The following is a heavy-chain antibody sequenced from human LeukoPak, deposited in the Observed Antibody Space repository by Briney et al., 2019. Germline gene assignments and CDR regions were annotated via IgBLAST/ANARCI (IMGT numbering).Heavy chain of an antibody. Sequence: SETLSLTCTVSGGSISSYYWSWIRQPAGKGLEWIGRIYTCGSTNYNPSLKSRVTMSVDTSKNQISLKLSSVTATDPAVYYCAREGGGCSSTSCYAGDFDYWGQGTLVTVSS. V-gene: IGHV4-4*07. CDR2: IYTCGST. CDR1: GGSISSYY. J-gene: IGHJ4*02. CDR3: AREGGGCSSTSCYAGDFDY. D-gene: IGHD2-2*01.